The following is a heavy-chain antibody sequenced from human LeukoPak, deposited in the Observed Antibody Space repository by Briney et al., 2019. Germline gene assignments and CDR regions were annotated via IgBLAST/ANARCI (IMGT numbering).Heavy chain of an antibody. CDR2: IYYSGST. CDR3: ARLGYDFWSGFRNYYYGMDV. V-gene: IGHV4-61*05. J-gene: IGHJ6*02. CDR1: GGSISSSIYY. D-gene: IGHD3-3*01. Sequence: SETLSLTCTVSGGSISSSIYYWGWIRQPPGKGLEWIGYIYYSGSTNYNPSLKSRVTISVDTSKNQFSLKLSSVTAADTAVYYCARLGYDFWSGFRNYYYGMDVWGQGTTVTVSS.